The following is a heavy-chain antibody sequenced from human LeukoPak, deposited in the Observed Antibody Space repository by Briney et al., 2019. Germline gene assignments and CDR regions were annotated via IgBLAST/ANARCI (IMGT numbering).Heavy chain of an antibody. V-gene: IGHV1-2*02. Sequence: GAPVKVACKTSGYTFTAAFLHWVRQAPGHGLEWIGWFATNDGRTKYAERFQGRVSMTRDTYTTTAYMELSSLTSDDTAVYYCARDGVFGTDFDAFDLWGQGTPVTVS. CDR3: ARDGVFGTDFDAFDL. J-gene: IGHJ3*01. CDR2: FATNDGRT. CDR1: GYTFTAAF. D-gene: IGHD3-3*01.